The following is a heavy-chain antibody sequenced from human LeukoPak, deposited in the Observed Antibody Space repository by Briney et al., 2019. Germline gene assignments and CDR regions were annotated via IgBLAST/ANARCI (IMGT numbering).Heavy chain of an antibody. Sequence: SETLSLTCAVYGGSFSGYYWSWIRQPPGKGLEWIGEINHSGSTNCNPSLKSRVTISVDTSKNQFSLKLSSVTAADTAVYYCASSFKWLLSPNFDYWGQGTLVTVSS. CDR1: GGSFSGYY. CDR3: ASSFKWLLSPNFDY. J-gene: IGHJ4*02. D-gene: IGHD5-24*01. CDR2: INHSGST. V-gene: IGHV4-34*01.